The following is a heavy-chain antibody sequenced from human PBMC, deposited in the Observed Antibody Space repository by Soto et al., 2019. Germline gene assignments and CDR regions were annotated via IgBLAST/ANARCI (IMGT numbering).Heavy chain of an antibody. CDR2: IYYSGST. Sequence: SETLSLTCTVSGGSISSRGYYWSWIRQHPGKGLEWIGYIYYSGSTYYNPSLKSRVTISVDTSKNQFSLKASDSGMYYCARFGGPALSHNWFDLWGQGTLVTVSS. CDR1: GGSISSRGYY. D-gene: IGHD3-16*01. V-gene: IGHV4-31*03. J-gene: IGHJ5*02. CDR3: ARFGGPALSHNWFDL.